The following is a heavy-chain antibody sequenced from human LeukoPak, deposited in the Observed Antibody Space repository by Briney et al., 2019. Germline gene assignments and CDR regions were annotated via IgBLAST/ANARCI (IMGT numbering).Heavy chain of an antibody. CDR2: IYYSGST. J-gene: IGHJ6*02. D-gene: IGHD2-15*01. CDR3: ARRSPYYYGMDV. CDR1: GGSISSYY. V-gene: IGHV4-59*08. Sequence: SETLSLTCTVSGGSISSYYWSWIRQPPGKGLEWIGYIYYSGSTNYNPSLKSRVTISVDTSKNQFSLKLGSVTAADTAVYYCARRSPYYYGMDVWGQGTTVTVSS.